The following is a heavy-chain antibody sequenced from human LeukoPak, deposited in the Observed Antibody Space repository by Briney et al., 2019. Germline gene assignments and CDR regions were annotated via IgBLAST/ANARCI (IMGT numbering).Heavy chain of an antibody. V-gene: IGHV3-23*01. CDR1: GFTFSSYA. CDR2: ISGSGGST. D-gene: IGHD1-7*01. J-gene: IGHJ4*02. Sequence: GGSLRLSCAASGFTFSSYAMSWVRQAPGKGLEWVSAISGSGGSTYYADSVKGRLTISREHSKNTLHLQMNILRDEDTAVYYCASTHGITGTSIGYWDQGTQVTVSS. CDR3: ASTHGITGTSIGY.